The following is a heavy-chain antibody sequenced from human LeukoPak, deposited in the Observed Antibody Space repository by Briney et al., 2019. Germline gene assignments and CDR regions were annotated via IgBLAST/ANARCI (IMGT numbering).Heavy chain of an antibody. V-gene: IGHV1-69*13. J-gene: IGHJ4*02. D-gene: IGHD3-22*01. CDR1: GGTFSSYA. CDR2: IIPIFGTA. Sequence: SVKVSCKASGGTFSSYAISWVRQAPGQGLGWMGGIIPIFGTANYAQKFQGRVTITADESTSTAYMELSSLRSEDTAVYYCAAAHYYGDYRDYWGQGTLVTVSS. CDR3: AAAHYYGDYRDY.